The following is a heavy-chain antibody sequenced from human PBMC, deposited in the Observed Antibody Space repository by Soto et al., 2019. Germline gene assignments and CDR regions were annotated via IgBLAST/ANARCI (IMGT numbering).Heavy chain of an antibody. Sequence: SETLSLTCAVYGGSFSGYYWSWIRQPPGKGLEWIGEINHSGSTNYNPSLKSRVTISVDTSKNQFSLKLSSVTAADTAVYYCARAVLFSSGWYPYWGQGTLVTVSS. CDR1: GGSFSGYY. D-gene: IGHD6-19*01. V-gene: IGHV4-34*01. CDR3: ARAVLFSSGWYPY. J-gene: IGHJ4*02. CDR2: INHSGST.